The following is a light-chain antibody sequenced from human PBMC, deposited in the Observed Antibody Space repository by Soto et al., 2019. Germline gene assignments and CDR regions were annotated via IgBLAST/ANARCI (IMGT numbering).Light chain of an antibody. CDR2: EVS. V-gene: IGLV2-14*01. CDR1: SSDVGAYNL. CDR3: ASLTTTNFV. Sequence: QSVLTQPASVSGSPGQSITISCTGTSSDVGAYNLVSWYQHHPDKAPKLMISEVSNRPSGVSDRFSGSKSCNTASLTISGLQAEDEADYYCASLTTTNFVFGTGTKLTVL. J-gene: IGLJ1*01.